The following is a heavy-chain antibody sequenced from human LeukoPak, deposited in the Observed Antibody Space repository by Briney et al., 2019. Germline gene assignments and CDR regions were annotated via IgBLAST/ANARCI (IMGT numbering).Heavy chain of an antibody. CDR2: ISYDGSNK. CDR1: GFTFSSYA. V-gene: IGHV3-30-3*01. D-gene: IGHD5-12*01. Sequence: AGGSLRLSCAASGFTFSSYAMHWVRQAPGKGLEWVAVISYDGSNKYYADSVKGRFTISRDNSKNTLYLQMNSLRAEDTAVYYCARDRPGGGPGLRPTMSYWGQGTLVTVSS. CDR3: ARDRPGGGPGLRPTMSY. J-gene: IGHJ4*02.